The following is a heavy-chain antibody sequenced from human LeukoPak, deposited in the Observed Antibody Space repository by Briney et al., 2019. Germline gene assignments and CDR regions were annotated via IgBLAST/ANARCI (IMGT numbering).Heavy chain of an antibody. V-gene: IGHV4-39*01. CDR3: AILGTGSS. D-gene: IGHD3-10*01. CDR2: IYYRGST. Sequence: SETLSPTCTVSGGSISSSTYYWGWIRQPPGRGLEWIGTIYYRGSTYYNPSLKSRVTISVDTSNNQFSLRLSPVTAADTAVYYCAILGTGSSWGQGTLVTVSS. J-gene: IGHJ5*02. CDR1: GGSISSSTYY.